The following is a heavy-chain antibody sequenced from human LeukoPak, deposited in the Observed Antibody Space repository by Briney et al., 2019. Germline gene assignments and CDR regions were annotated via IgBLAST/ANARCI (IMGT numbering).Heavy chain of an antibody. CDR2: MNPNSGNT. CDR1: GGTFSSYA. Sequence: ASVKVSCKASGGTFSSYAVSWVRQAPGQGLEWMGWMNPNSGNTGYAQKFQGRVTMTRNTSISTAYMELSSLRSEDTAVYYCARRLDYWGQGTLVTVSS. V-gene: IGHV1-8*01. CDR3: ARRLDY. J-gene: IGHJ4*02.